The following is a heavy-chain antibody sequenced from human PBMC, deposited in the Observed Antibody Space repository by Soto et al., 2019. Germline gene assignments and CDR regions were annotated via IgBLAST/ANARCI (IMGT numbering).Heavy chain of an antibody. CDR1: GFTFSSYA. Sequence: GGSLRLSSAASGFTFSSYAMSWVRQAPGKGLEWVSAISGSGGSTYYADSVKGRFTISRDNSKNTLYLQMNSLRAEDTAVYYCAKDLYDILTGYFDYWGQGTLVTVSS. V-gene: IGHV3-23*01. CDR2: ISGSGGST. J-gene: IGHJ4*02. CDR3: AKDLYDILTGYFDY. D-gene: IGHD3-9*01.